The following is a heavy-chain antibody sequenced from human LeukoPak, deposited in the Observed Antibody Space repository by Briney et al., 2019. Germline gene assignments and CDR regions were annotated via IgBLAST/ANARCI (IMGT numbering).Heavy chain of an antibody. CDR2: INWNGGST. CDR3: ARVSHSSSWYQGEVPFDY. Sequence: GGSLRLSCAASGFTFDDYGMSWVRQAPGKGLERVSGINWNGGSTGYADSVKGRFTISRDNAKNSLYLQMNSLRAEDTALYYCARVSHSSSWYQGEVPFDYWGQGTLVTVSS. D-gene: IGHD6-13*01. CDR1: GFTFDDYG. V-gene: IGHV3-20*04. J-gene: IGHJ4*02.